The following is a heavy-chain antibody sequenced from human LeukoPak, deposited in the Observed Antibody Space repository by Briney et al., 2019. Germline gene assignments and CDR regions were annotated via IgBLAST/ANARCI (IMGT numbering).Heavy chain of an antibody. Sequence: SETLSLTCTVSGGSISSYYCSWIRQSAGKGLEWIGRIQISGSTNYNPSLRSRVTMSVDTSKNQFSLRLSSVTAADTAVYYCARGNCGGDCYWGTYNWFDPWGQGTLVTVSS. D-gene: IGHD2-21*01. V-gene: IGHV4-4*07. J-gene: IGHJ5*02. CDR2: IQISGST. CDR3: ARGNCGGDCYWGTYNWFDP. CDR1: GGSISSYY.